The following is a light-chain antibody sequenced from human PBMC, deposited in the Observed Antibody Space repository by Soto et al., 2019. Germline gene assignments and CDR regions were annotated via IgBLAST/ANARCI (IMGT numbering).Light chain of an antibody. CDR2: GAS. Sequence: EIVMTQSPATLSVSTGERATLSCRASQSISRKLGWYHQRPGQAPRLLIYGASTRATGIPARFSGSGSGTEFTLTSSSLQSEDSAVYYCQQYNSWTTITFGQGTRLEIK. V-gene: IGKV3-15*01. CDR1: QSISRK. CDR3: QQYNSWTTIT. J-gene: IGKJ5*01.